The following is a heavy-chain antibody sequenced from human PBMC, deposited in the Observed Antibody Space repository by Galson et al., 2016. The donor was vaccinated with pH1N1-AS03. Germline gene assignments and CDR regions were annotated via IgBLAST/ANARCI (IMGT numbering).Heavy chain of an antibody. CDR2: THTDGSRT. Sequence: SLRLSCAASGFTFGGYWMHWVRQGPGKGLEWVSHTHTDGSRTTYADSVKGRFTISRDNAKNTLYLQMSSLRAEDTAVYYCARVYYYGSAGSYSLDYWGQGTLVTVSS. D-gene: IGHD3-10*01. CDR1: GFTFGGYW. J-gene: IGHJ4*02. CDR3: ARVYYYGSAGSYSLDY. V-gene: IGHV3-74*01.